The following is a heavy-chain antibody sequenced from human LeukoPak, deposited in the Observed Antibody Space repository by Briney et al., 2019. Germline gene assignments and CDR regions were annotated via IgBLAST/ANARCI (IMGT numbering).Heavy chain of an antibody. V-gene: IGHV1-2*02. D-gene: IGHD4-23*01. CDR2: INPNSGGT. J-gene: IGHJ4*02. Sequence: ASVKVSCKASGYTFTSYGISWVRQAPGQGLEWMGWINPNSGGTNYAQKFQGRVTMTRDTSISTAYMELSRLRSDDTAVYYCARAFYGGDDYWGQGTLVTVSS. CDR1: GYTFTSYG. CDR3: ARAFYGGDDY.